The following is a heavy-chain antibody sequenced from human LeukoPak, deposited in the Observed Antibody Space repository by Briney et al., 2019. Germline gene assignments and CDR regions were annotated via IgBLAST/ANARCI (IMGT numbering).Heavy chain of an antibody. CDR2: IWYDGSNK. V-gene: IGHV3-33*06. J-gene: IGHJ3*02. CDR1: GFTFSSYG. D-gene: IGHD2-21*01. Sequence: GGSLRLSCAASGFTFSSYGMHWVRQAPGKGLEWVAVIWYDGSNKYYADSVKGRFTISRDNSKNTLYLQMNSLRAEDTAVYYCAKWPAMGDSHDAFDIWSQGTMVTVSS. CDR3: AKWPAMGDSHDAFDI.